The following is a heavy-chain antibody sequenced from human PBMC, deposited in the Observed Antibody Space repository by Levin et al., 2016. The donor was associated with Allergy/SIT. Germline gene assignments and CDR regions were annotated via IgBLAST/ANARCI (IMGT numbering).Heavy chain of an antibody. CDR3: ARVGYSGWNFDY. J-gene: IGHJ4*02. CDR2: INQGGSEK. V-gene: IGHV3-7*03. Sequence: WIRQPPGKGLEWVANINQGGSEKYYVDSVKGRFTISRDDAKNSLYLQMSSLRDEDTAVYYCARVGYSGWNFDYWGQGTLVTVSS. D-gene: IGHD6-19*01.